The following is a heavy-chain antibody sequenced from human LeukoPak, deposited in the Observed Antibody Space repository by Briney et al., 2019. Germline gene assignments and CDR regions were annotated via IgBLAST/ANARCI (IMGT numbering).Heavy chain of an antibody. D-gene: IGHD3-22*01. V-gene: IGHV3-33*06. Sequence: GRSLRLSCAASGFTFSSYGMHWVRQAPGKGLEWVAVIWYDGSNKYYADSVKGRFTISRDNSKNTLYLQMNSLRAEDTAVYYCAKAEVEYYDSSGYYNWFDPWGQGTLVTVSS. CDR2: IWYDGSNK. CDR1: GFTFSSYG. CDR3: AKAEVEYYDSSGYYNWFDP. J-gene: IGHJ5*02.